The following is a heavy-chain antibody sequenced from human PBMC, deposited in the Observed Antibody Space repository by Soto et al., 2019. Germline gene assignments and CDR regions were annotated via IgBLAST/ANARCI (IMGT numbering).Heavy chain of an antibody. V-gene: IGHV3-30*18. CDR3: AKDRGPRMQWLIDPFDY. CDR1: GFTFSIYA. CDR2: ISYDGTKT. D-gene: IGHD6-19*01. J-gene: IGHJ4*02. Sequence: QVQLVESGGGVVQPGRSLRVSCAASGFTFSIYAMHWVRQAPGTGLEWVAVISYDGTKTYYADSVKGRFTISRDNSTNTGYLQMNSLRDEDTAVYYCAKDRGPRMQWLIDPFDYWGQGTVVTVSP.